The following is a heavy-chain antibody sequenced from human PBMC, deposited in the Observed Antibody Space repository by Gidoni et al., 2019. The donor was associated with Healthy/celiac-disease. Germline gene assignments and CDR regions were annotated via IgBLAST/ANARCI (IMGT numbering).Heavy chain of an antibody. J-gene: IGHJ3*02. V-gene: IGHV1-24*01. CDR2: FDPEDGET. CDR3: ATDQAVWLDAFDI. Sequence: QVQLVQSGAEVKKPGASVKVSCKVAGYTLTELPMHWVRQVPGKGLEWMGGFDPEDGETSYAQKCQGSVTMTEDTSTDTAYMELSSLRSEDTAVYYCATDQAVWLDAFDIWGQGTMVTVSS. D-gene: IGHD6-19*01. CDR1: GYTLTELP.